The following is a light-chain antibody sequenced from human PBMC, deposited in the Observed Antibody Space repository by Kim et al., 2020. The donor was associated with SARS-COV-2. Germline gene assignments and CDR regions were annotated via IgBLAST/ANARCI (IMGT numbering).Light chain of an antibody. CDR2: AAS. CDR3: QQSYSTPRT. Sequence: ASVGGRVTITCRASQSISSYLNWHQQKPGKAPKLLIYAASSLPSGVPSRFSGSGSGTDFTLTISSLQPEDFATYYCQQSYSTPRTFGQGTKVDIK. V-gene: IGKV1-39*01. J-gene: IGKJ1*01. CDR1: QSISSY.